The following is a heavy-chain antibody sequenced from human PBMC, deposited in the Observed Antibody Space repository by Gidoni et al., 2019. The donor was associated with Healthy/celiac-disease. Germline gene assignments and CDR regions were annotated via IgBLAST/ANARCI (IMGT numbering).Heavy chain of an antibody. CDR1: GYSFTSYW. Sequence: SCKGSGYSFTSYWIGWVRQMPGKGLECMGIIYPGDSDTRYSTSFQGQVTISADTSIRTAYLQWSSLKASDTAMYYCARLSPPAAGTLYWYFDLWGRGTLVTVSS. D-gene: IGHD6-13*01. CDR2: IYPGDSDT. CDR3: ARLSPPAAGTLYWYFDL. V-gene: IGHV5-51*01. J-gene: IGHJ2*01.